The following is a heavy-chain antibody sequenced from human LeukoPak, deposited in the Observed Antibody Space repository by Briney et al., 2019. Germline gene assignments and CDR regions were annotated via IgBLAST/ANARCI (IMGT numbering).Heavy chain of an antibody. V-gene: IGHV4-59*01. CDR2: IYYSGST. CDR1: GGSISSYY. J-gene: IGHJ2*01. CDR3: ARNYYDSSGYYDDWYFDL. Sequence: SETLSLTCTVSGGSISSYYWSWIRQPPGKGLEWIGYIYYSGSTNYNPSLKSRVTIPVDTSKNQFSLRLSSVTAADTAVYSCARNYYDSSGYYDDWYFDLWGRGTLVTVSS. D-gene: IGHD3-22*01.